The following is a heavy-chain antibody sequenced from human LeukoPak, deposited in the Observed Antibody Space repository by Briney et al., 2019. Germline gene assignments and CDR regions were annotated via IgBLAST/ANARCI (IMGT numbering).Heavy chain of an antibody. Sequence: GGSLRLSCAASGFTFSSYSMNWVRQAPGKGLEWVSSISSSSSYIYYADSVEGRFTISRDNAKNSLYLQMNSLRAEDTAVYYCARDRKGLLEWLSDDDYWGQGTLVTVSS. CDR3: ARDRKGLLEWLSDDDY. J-gene: IGHJ4*02. CDR1: GFTFSSYS. D-gene: IGHD3-3*01. V-gene: IGHV3-21*01. CDR2: ISSSSSYI.